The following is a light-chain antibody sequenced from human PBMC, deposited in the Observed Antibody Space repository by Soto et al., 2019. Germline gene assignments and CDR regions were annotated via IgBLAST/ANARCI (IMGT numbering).Light chain of an antibody. CDR3: SIYTSSLYV. J-gene: IGLJ1*01. V-gene: IGLV2-14*01. CDR1: SSDVGGYNY. CDR2: DVS. Sequence: QSVLTQPASVSGSPGQSITISCTGTSSDVGGYNYVSWYQQHPGKAPKLMIYDVSNRPSGVSNRFSGSKSGNTASLTISGLQAEDEADYYCSIYTSSLYVVGTRTGVNVL.